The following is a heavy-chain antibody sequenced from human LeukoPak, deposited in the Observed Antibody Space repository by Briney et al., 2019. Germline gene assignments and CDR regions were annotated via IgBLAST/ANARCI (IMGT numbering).Heavy chain of an antibody. Sequence: GASVKVSCKASGYTFTSYYMHWVRQAPGQGLEWMGIINPSGGSTSYAQKFQGRVTMTTDTSTSTAYMELRSLRSDDTAVYYCARDSKLQPIVATFGYWGQGTLVTVSS. CDR2: INPSGGST. J-gene: IGHJ4*02. V-gene: IGHV1-46*01. CDR3: ARDSKLQPIVATFGY. D-gene: IGHD5-12*01. CDR1: GYTFTSYY.